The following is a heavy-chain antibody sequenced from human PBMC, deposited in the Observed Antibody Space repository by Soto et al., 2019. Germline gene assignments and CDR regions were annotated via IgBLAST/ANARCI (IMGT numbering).Heavy chain of an antibody. Sequence: HPGGSLRLSCSASGFTFGSYTMHWVRQARGKGLEYISAISSNGGSTYYADSVKGRFTISRDNSKNTLYLQMSGLRPDDTAVYFCARDSGYGSGSSVNHYLDCWGRGTLVTVSS. D-gene: IGHD3-10*01. CDR2: ISSNGGST. J-gene: IGHJ4*01. CDR3: ARDSGYGSGSSVNHYLDC. CDR1: GFTFGSYT. V-gene: IGHV3-64D*06.